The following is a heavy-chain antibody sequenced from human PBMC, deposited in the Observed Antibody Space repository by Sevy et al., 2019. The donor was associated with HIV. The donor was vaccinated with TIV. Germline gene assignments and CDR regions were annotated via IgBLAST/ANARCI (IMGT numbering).Heavy chain of an antibody. V-gene: IGHV3-53*01. CDR1: GFTVSSNY. D-gene: IGHD3-22*01. J-gene: IGHJ6*02. Sequence: GGSLRLSCAASGFTVSSNYMSWVRQAPGKGLEWVSVIYSGDRSDYADSVKGRFTIPRDNSKNTLYLQMNSLRAEDTAVYYCARARVTYYYDSSGYYTSGYGMDVWGQGTTVTVSS. CDR3: ARARVTYYYDSSGYYTSGYGMDV. CDR2: IYSGDRS.